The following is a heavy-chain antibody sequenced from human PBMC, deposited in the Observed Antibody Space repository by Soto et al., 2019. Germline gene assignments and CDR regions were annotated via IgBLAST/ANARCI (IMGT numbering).Heavy chain of an antibody. CDR1: GFTFSSYS. J-gene: IGHJ3*02. Sequence: GGSLRLSCAASGFTFSSYSMNWVRQAPGKGLEWVSYISGSSNTIYYADSVKGRFTISRDNAKNSLFLQMNSLRAEDTAVYYCARVAMITFGGVIVIPIWGQGTMVTVSS. CDR3: ARVAMITFGGVIVIPI. D-gene: IGHD3-16*02. CDR2: ISGSSNTI. V-gene: IGHV3-48*01.